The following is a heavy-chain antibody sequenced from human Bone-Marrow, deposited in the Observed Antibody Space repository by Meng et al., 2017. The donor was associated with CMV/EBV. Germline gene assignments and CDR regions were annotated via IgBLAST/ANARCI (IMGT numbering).Heavy chain of an antibody. V-gene: IGHV4-59*12. CDR3: ARVRYYYDSSGYYDYYYYYGMDV. CDR2: IYYSGST. D-gene: IGHD3-22*01. J-gene: IGHJ6*02. CDR1: GGSISSYY. Sequence: SETLSLTCTVSGGSISSYYWSWIRQPPGKGLEWIGYIYYSGSTNYNPSLKSRVTISVDTSKNQFSLKLSSVTAADTAVYYCARVRYYYDSSGYYDYYYYYGMDVRGQGTTVTVSS.